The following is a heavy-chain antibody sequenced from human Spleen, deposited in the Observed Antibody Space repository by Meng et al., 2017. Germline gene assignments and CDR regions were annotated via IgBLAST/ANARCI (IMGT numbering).Heavy chain of an antibody. J-gene: IGHJ3*02. V-gene: IGHV3-74*01. CDR1: GFTFSSYW. Sequence: EVQLVESGGGLVQPGGSLRLSCAASGFTFSSYWMHWVRQAPGMGLVWVSRINSDGTTTNYADSVKGRFTISKDNAKNTLYLQMNSLRAEDTAVYYCVGSGYYLLGAPPTFDIWGQGTMVTVSS. CDR2: INSDGTTT. D-gene: IGHD3-22*01. CDR3: VGSGYYLLGAPPTFDI.